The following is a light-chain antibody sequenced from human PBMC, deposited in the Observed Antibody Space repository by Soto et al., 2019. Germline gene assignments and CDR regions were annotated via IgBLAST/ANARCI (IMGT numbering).Light chain of an antibody. CDR3: SGYAGNNDFEV. Sequence: QSALTQPPSASGSPGQSVTISCTGTSSDVGGYSYVSWYQQHPGKAPKLMIYEVNKRPSGVPYRFSGSKSGNTASLTVSGLQAEDEDDYYCSGYAGNNDFEVFGTGTKLTVL. CDR1: SSDVGGYSY. J-gene: IGLJ1*01. V-gene: IGLV2-8*01. CDR2: EVN.